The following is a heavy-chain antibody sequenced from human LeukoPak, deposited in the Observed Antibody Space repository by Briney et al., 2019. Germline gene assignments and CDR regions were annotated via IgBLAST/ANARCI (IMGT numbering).Heavy chain of an antibody. J-gene: IGHJ5*02. CDR3: ARDRIFGVVLHWFDP. Sequence: ASVTVSCKASGYTFTGYYMHWLRQAPGQGLEWMGWINPNSGGTNYAQKFQGRVTMTRDTSISTAYMELSRLRSDDTAVYYCARDRIFGVVLHWFDPWGQGTLVTVSS. CDR2: INPNSGGT. D-gene: IGHD3-3*02. CDR1: GYTFTGYY. V-gene: IGHV1-2*02.